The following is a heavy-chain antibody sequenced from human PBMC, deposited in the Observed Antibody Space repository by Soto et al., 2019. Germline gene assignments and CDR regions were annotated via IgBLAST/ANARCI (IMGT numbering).Heavy chain of an antibody. CDR3: ARDLIVVVPAATYYYYGMDV. Sequence: PGGSLRLSCAASGFTFSSYSMNWVRQAPGKGLEWVSSISSSSSYIYYADSVKGRFTISRDNAKNSLYLQMNSLRAEDTAVYYCARDLIVVVPAATYYYYGMDVWGQGTTVTVSS. CDR1: GFTFSSYS. J-gene: IGHJ6*02. V-gene: IGHV3-21*01. D-gene: IGHD2-2*01. CDR2: ISSSSSYI.